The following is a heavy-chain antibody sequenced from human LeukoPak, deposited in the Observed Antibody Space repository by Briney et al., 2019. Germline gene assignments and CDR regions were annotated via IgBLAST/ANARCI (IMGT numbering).Heavy chain of an antibody. Sequence: LSLTCTVSGGSISSGGYYWSWIRQHPGKGLEWVAVIWYDGSNKYYADSVKGRFTISRDNSKNTLYLQMNSLRAEDTAVYYCAKSSPRQTTHYMDVWGKGTTVTVSS. CDR1: GGSISSGGYY. CDR2: IWYDGSNK. V-gene: IGHV3-33*06. D-gene: IGHD4-17*01. CDR3: AKSSPRQTTHYMDV. J-gene: IGHJ6*03.